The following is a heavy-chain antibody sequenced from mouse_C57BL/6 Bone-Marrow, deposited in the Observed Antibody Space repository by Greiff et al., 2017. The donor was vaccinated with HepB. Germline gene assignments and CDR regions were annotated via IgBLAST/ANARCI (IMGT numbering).Heavy chain of an antibody. CDR3: ARWAYGNPFDY. CDR2: INPSRGYT. CDR1: GYTFTSYT. D-gene: IGHD2-1*01. Sequence: VMLVESGAELARPGASVKMSCKASGYTFTSYTMHWVKQRPGQGLEWIGYINPSRGYTKYNQKFKDKATLTADKSSSTAYMQLSSLTSEDSAVYYCARWAYGNPFDYWGQGTTLTVSS. J-gene: IGHJ2*01. V-gene: IGHV1-4*01.